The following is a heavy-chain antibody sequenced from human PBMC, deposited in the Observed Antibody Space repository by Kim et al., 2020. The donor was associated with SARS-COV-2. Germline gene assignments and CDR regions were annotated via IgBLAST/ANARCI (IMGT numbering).Heavy chain of an antibody. J-gene: IGHJ4*02. CDR3: AKDRNGDWFYFDY. D-gene: IGHD3-9*01. CDR2: ISYDGSNK. CDR1: GFTFSSYG. V-gene: IGHV3-30*18. Sequence: GGSLRLSCAASGFTFSSYGMYWVRQAPGRGLEWVAVISYDGSNKYYADSVKCRFTISRDNSKNTLYLQMNSLRAEDTAVYYCAKDRNGDWFYFDYWGQGTLVTVSS.